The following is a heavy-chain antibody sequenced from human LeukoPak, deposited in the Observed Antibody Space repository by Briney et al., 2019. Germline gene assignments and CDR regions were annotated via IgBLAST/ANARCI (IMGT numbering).Heavy chain of an antibody. D-gene: IGHD2-15*01. V-gene: IGHV3-53*01. CDR1: GFTVDSNY. CDR3: AKGSGSSCYSPCDY. CDR2: IYTGGNT. Sequence: PGGSLRLSCAASGFTVDSNYLSWVRQAPGKGLEWVSTIYTGGNTYYAASVKGRFTISRDNSKDTLYLQMDSLRAEDTAVYYCAKGSGSSCYSPCDYWGQGILVTVSS. J-gene: IGHJ4*02.